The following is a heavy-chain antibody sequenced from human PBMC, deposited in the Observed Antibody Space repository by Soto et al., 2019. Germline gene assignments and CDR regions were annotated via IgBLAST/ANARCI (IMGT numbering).Heavy chain of an antibody. J-gene: IGHJ4*02. D-gene: IGHD3-10*01. CDR2: INAGNGNT. V-gene: IGHV1-3*01. CDR3: ARGATLWFGDHFDS. Sequence: QVQLVQSGAEVKKPGASVKVSGKASGYTFTSYAMHWVRQAPGQRLEWMGWINAGNGNTKYSQKFQGRVTITRDTSASTADMELSSLRSEDTAVYYCARGATLWFGDHFDSWAQGTLVTVSS. CDR1: GYTFTSYA.